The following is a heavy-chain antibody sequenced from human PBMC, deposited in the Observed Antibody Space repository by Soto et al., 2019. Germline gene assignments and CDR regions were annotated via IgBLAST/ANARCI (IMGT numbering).Heavy chain of an antibody. CDR3: AKDIMGEGEYYDILTGYYPRYYGMDV. D-gene: IGHD3-9*01. Sequence: EVQLLESGGGLVQPGGSLRLSCAASGFTFSSYAMSWVRQAPGKGLEWVSAISGSGGSTYYADSVKGRFTISRDNSKNTRDLQMNSLTAEDTAVYYCAKDIMGEGEYYDILTGYYPRYYGMDVWGQGTTVTVSS. CDR2: ISGSGGST. J-gene: IGHJ6*02. V-gene: IGHV3-23*01. CDR1: GFTFSSYA.